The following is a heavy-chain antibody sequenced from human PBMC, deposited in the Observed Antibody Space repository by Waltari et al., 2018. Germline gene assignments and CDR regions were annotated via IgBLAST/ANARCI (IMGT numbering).Heavy chain of an antibody. CDR3: VRRAYDTSALTSYRIDV. D-gene: IGHD3-9*01. CDR2: IDRSGNT. J-gene: IGHJ6*02. V-gene: IGHV4-31*09. CDR1: GGSISSGGYL. Sequence: QVQLQESGPGLVKPSQTLSLTCIVSGGSISSGGYLWSWIRQLTGNGLEWIGHIDRSGNTHYNPSLKSRVTMSVDKSKNQFSLRLNSVTAADTAVYYCVRRAYDTSALTSYRIDVWGQGTTVTVSS.